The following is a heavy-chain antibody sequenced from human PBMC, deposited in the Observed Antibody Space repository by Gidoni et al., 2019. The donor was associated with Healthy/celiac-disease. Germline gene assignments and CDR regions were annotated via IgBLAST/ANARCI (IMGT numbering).Heavy chain of an antibody. CDR2: ISYDGSNK. V-gene: IGHV3-30-3*01. CDR1: GFTFSSYA. CDR3: ARDRYYDFWSGYYPRNYYYYGMDV. J-gene: IGHJ6*02. D-gene: IGHD3-3*01. Sequence: QVQLVESGGGVVQPGRSLRLSCAASGFTFSSYAMHWVRQAPGKGLEWVAVISYDGSNKYYADSVKGRFTISRDNSKNTLYLQMNSLRAEDTAVYYCARDRYYDFWSGYYPRNYYYYGMDVWGQGTTVTVSS.